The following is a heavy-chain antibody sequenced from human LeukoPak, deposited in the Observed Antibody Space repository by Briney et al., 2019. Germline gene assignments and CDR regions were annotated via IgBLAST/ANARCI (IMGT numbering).Heavy chain of an antibody. Sequence: PSETLSLTCTVSGGSISTYFWSWLRQPPGKGRDWSGYIYYSESTDYNPSLKSRVTILVDTSKSQFSLKLRSVTAADTAVYYCARGIAAAGGTAFDYWGQGALVTVSS. J-gene: IGHJ4*02. V-gene: IGHV4-59*01. CDR3: ARGIAAAGGTAFDY. D-gene: IGHD6-13*01. CDR2: IYYSEST. CDR1: GGSISTYF.